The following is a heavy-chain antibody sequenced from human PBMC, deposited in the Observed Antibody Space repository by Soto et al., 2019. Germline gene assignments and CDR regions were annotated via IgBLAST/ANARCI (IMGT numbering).Heavy chain of an antibody. Sequence: SETLYLTCTVSGGSISSSSYYWGWIRQPPGKGLEWIGSIYYSGSTYYNPSLKSRVTISVDTSKNQFSLKLSSVTAADTAVYYCARHLNWFYYFDYWGQGTLVTVSS. V-gene: IGHV4-39*01. CDR2: IYYSGST. CDR3: ARHLNWFYYFDY. J-gene: IGHJ4*02. CDR1: GGSISSSSYY. D-gene: IGHD2-8*02.